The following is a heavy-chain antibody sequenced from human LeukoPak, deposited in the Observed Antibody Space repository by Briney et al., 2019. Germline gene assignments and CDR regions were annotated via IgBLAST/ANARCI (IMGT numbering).Heavy chain of an antibody. CDR3: AREGGYSYGYYFDY. V-gene: IGHV4-39*07. CDR2: IYYSGST. D-gene: IGHD5-18*01. J-gene: IGHJ4*02. CDR1: GGSISSSSYY. Sequence: SETLSLTCTVSGGSISSSSYYWGWIRQPPGKGLEWIGSIYYSGSTYYNPSLKSRVTISVDTSKNQFSLKLSSVTAADTAVYYCAREGGYSYGYYFDYWGQGTLVTVSS.